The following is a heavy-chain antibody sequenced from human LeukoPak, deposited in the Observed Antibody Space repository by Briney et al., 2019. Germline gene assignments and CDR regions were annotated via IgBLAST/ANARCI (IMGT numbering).Heavy chain of an antibody. CDR2: INTNTGNP. Sequence: ASVKVSCKASGYTFTGYYMHWVRQAPGQGLEWMGWINTNTGNPTYAQGFTGRFVFSLDTSVSTAYLQISSLKAEDTAVYYCARDPHEWWPSGGYYYYYYYMDVWGKGTTVTVSS. CDR1: GYTFTGYY. D-gene: IGHD2-8*01. CDR3: ARDPHEWWPSGGYYYYYYYMDV. J-gene: IGHJ6*03. V-gene: IGHV7-4-1*02.